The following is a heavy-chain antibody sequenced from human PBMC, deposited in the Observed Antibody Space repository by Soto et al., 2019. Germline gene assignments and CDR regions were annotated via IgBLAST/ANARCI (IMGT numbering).Heavy chain of an antibody. CDR1: GFTPTTTP. Sequence: GGSLRLSCAGSGFTPTTTPLSWVRQPPGKGLEWVTTISGTASRTYYVDSVKGRFTMSRDNAKNSLYLQMDSLRAEDTAVYYCARDSGYCSGASVNHYLDYWGHGTLVTVSS. J-gene: IGHJ4*01. CDR3: ARDSGYCSGASVNHYLDY. V-gene: IGHV3-23*01. CDR2: ISGTASRT. D-gene: IGHD3-10*01.